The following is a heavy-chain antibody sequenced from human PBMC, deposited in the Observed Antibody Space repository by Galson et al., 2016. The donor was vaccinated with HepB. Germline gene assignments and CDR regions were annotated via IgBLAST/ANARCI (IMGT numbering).Heavy chain of an antibody. CDR2: VYVSGNT. Sequence: NWVRQAPGKGLEWIGYVYVSGNTYYNPSLKNRLSLSVDTSKNQFSLNLSSVTAADTAIYYCARDYPGSHYFDYWGQGILVTVSS. D-gene: IGHD1-14*01. V-gene: IGHV4-31*02. J-gene: IGHJ4*02. CDR3: ARDYPGSHYFDY.